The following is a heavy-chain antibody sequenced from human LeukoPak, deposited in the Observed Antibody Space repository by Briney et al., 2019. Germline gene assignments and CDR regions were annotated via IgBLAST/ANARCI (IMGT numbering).Heavy chain of an antibody. CDR3: ARDRAWNYFDY. CDR1: GFTFSNYH. CDR2: ISNDGSRK. V-gene: IGHV3-30*03. Sequence: PGGSLRLSCAASGFTFSNYHMNWVRQAPGKGLEWVAIISNDGSRKYYAHSVEGRFTISRDNSKNTLYLQMDSLRAEDTAVYYCARDRAWNYFDYWGQGTLVTVSS. D-gene: IGHD3-3*01. J-gene: IGHJ4*02.